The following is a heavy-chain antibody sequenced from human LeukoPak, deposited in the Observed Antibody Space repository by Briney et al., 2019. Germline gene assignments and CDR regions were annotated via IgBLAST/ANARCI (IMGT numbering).Heavy chain of an antibody. D-gene: IGHD3-10*01. CDR2: MDPNSGNT. Sequence: ASVKVSCKASGYTFTSYDINWVRQATGQGLEWMGWMDPNSGNTGYAQKFQGRVTMTRNTSISTAYMELSSLRSEDTAVYYCAGGGYYGSGSSDPLDDYWGQGTLVTVSS. CDR1: GYTFTSYD. J-gene: IGHJ4*02. V-gene: IGHV1-8*01. CDR3: AGGGYYGSGSSDPLDDY.